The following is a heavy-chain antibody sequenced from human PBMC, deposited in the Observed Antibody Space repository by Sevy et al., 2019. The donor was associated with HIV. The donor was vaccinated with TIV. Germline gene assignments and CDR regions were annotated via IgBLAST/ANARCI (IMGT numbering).Heavy chain of an antibody. J-gene: IGHJ4*02. CDR3: TNNRGYCTNGVCGEYFDY. CDR2: IKSETDGGTT. Sequence: GGSLRLSCTASGFTFSNAWMTWVRQAPGKGLEWVGRIKSETDGGTTDYAAPVKGRFTISRDDSKNTLYLQMNSLKTEDTAVYYCTNNRGYCTNGVCGEYFDYWGRGTLVTVSS. V-gene: IGHV3-15*01. D-gene: IGHD2-8*01. CDR1: GFTFSNAW.